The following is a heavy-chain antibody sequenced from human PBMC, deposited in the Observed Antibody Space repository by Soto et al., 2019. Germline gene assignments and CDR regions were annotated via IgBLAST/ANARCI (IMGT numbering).Heavy chain of an antibody. D-gene: IGHD6-19*01. CDR1: GGTFSSYT. Sequence: SVKVSCKASGGTFSSYTISWVRQAPGQGLEWMGRIIPILGIANYAQKFQGRVTITADKSTSTAYMELSSLRSEDTAVYYCARDIIAVAGNAFDIWGQGTMVNVS. CDR3: ARDIIAVAGNAFDI. J-gene: IGHJ3*02. CDR2: IIPILGIA. V-gene: IGHV1-69*04.